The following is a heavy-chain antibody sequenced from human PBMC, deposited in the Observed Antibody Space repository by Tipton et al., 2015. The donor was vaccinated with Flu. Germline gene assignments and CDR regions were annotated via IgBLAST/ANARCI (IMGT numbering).Heavy chain of an antibody. D-gene: IGHD3-10*01. CDR2: IYYSGST. V-gene: IGHV4-39*07. CDR3: ARGSGSGTFVIFDF. CDR1: GGSISSSSYY. J-gene: IGHJ4*02. Sequence: TLSLTCTVSGGSISSSSYYWGWIRQPPGKGLEWIGSIYYSGSTYYNPSLKSRVTMSVDASKKQFSLKLRSVTAADTAVYYCARGSGSGTFVIFDFWGQGTLVTVSS.